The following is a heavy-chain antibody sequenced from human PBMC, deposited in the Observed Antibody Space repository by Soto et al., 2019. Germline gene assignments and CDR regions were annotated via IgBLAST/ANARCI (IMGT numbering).Heavy chain of an antibody. V-gene: IGHV6-1*01. CDR3: ARSPVDLGQLAVIQSRNWFDP. CDR1: GDSVSSNSAA. D-gene: IGHD6-6*01. CDR2: TYYRSKWYN. Sequence: TLSLTCAISGDSVSSNSAAWNWIRQSPSRGLEWLGRTYYRSKWYNDYAVSVKSRITINPDTSKNQFSLQLNSVTPEDTAVYYCARSPVDLGQLAVIQSRNWFDPWGQGTLVTVSS. J-gene: IGHJ5*02.